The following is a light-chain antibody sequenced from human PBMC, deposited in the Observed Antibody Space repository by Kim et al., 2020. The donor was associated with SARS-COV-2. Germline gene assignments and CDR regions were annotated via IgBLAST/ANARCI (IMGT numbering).Light chain of an antibody. CDR1: QRIRNN. J-gene: IGKJ1*01. CDR3: QQYNNWPRT. Sequence: IVMTQSPASLSVSPGDRVTLSCRASQRIRNNLAWYQQKPGQAPKLLIYATSTMASGIPARFSGSGSGTEFTLSISSLQSEDVAVYHCQQYNNWPRTFGEGTKVDIK. V-gene: IGKV3-15*01. CDR2: ATS.